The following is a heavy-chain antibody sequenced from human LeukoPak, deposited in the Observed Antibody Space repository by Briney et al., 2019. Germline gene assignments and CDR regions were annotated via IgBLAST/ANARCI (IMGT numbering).Heavy chain of an antibody. V-gene: IGHV4-61*02. Sequence: SETLSLTCTVSGDSISSGDYYWSWIRQPAGKGLEWIGRISSSGSTNYNPSLKSRVTISVDTSKNQFSLKLSSVTAADTAVYYCARDSRPVGAVAGHFDYWGQGTLVTVSS. J-gene: IGHJ4*02. CDR1: GDSISSGDYY. D-gene: IGHD6-19*01. CDR3: ARDSRPVGAVAGHFDY. CDR2: ISSSGST.